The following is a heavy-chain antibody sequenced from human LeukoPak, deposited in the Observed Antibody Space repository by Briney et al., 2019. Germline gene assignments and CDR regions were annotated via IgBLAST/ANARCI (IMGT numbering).Heavy chain of an antibody. CDR3: ARDVESNYDFWSGYDGGYWFDP. CDR2: IKQDGSEK. V-gene: IGHV3-7*01. J-gene: IGHJ5*02. D-gene: IGHD3-3*01. Sequence: GGSLRLSCAASGFTFSSYWMSWVRQAPGKGLEWVANIKQDGSEKYYVDSVKGRFTISRDNAKNSLYLQMNSLRAEDTAVYYCARDVESNYDFWSGYDGGYWFDPWGQGTLVTVSS. CDR1: GFTFSSYW.